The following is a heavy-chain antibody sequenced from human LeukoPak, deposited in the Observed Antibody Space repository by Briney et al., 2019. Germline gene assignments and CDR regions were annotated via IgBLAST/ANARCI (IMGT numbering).Heavy chain of an antibody. J-gene: IGHJ4*02. CDR1: GYTFTSYD. D-gene: IGHD3-3*01. V-gene: IGHV1-8*01. CDR2: MNPNSGNT. Sequence: GASVKVSCKASGYTFTSYDINWVRQATGQGLEWMGWMNPNSGNTGYAQKFQGRVTMTRNTSISTAYMELSSLRSEDTAVYYCARGVGVLSRFLEWLLYLDYWGQGTLVTVSS. CDR3: ARGVGVLSRFLEWLLYLDY.